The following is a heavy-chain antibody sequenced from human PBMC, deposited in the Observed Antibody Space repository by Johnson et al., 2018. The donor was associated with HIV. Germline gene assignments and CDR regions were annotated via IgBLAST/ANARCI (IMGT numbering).Heavy chain of an antibody. CDR1: GFTFSSYG. CDR3: AREGAAAGPTDAFDI. D-gene: IGHD6-13*01. Sequence: QVLLVESGGGVVQPGRSLRLSCAASGFTFSSYGMHWVRQAPGKGLEWVAVISYDGSNKYYADSVNGRFTISRDNSKNTLYLQMNSLRAEDTAVYYCAREGAAAGPTDAFDIWGQGTMVTVSS. V-gene: IGHV3-30*19. CDR2: ISYDGSNK. J-gene: IGHJ3*02.